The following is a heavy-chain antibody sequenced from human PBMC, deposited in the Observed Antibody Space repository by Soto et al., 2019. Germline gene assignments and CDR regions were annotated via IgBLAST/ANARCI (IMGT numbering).Heavy chain of an antibody. J-gene: IGHJ6*02. CDR2: IIPILGET. Sequence: QVQLVQSGAEVKKPGSSVRVSCKASGTIFSSYTISWVRQAPGQGLEWMGRIIPILGETNSAQKFQGRVTLTADKSTNTAYMELNSLRWEDTAVYYCARGLGCRMDAWGPGTTVTVSS. CDR3: ARGLGCRMDA. CDR1: GTIFSSYT. V-gene: IGHV1-69*08.